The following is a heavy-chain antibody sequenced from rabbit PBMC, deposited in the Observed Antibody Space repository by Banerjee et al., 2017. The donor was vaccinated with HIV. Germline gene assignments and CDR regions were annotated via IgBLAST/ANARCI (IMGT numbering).Heavy chain of an antibody. D-gene: IGHD4-2*01. CDR1: GFSFSNRYV. V-gene: IGHV1S40*01. J-gene: IGHJ4*01. Sequence: TCTASGFSFSNRYVMCWVRQAPGKGLEWIACIYTGDGNTHYASWAKGRFTISKTSSTVDLKMTSLTVADTASYFCARDFAGVIGWNFNLWGPGTLVTVS. CDR2: IYTGDGNT. CDR3: ARDFAGVIGWNFNL.